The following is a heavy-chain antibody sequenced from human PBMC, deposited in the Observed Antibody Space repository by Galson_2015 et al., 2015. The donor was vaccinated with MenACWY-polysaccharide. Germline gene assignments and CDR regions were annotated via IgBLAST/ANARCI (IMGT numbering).Heavy chain of an antibody. D-gene: IGHD2-2*01. CDR1: GFTFSSYA. J-gene: IGHJ6*02. Sequence: SLRLSCAASGFTFSSYAMHWARQAPGKGLEWVAVISYDESNKYYADSVKDRFTISRDNSKNTQYLQMNSLGAEDTAVYYCARDYCGRTTCYGMDVWGQGTSVTVSS. CDR3: ARDYCGRTTCYGMDV. CDR2: ISYDESNK. V-gene: IGHV3-30-3*01.